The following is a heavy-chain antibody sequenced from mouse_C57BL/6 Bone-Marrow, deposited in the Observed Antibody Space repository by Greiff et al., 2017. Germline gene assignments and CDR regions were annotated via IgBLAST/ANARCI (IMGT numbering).Heavy chain of an antibody. D-gene: IGHD2-2*01. CDR1: GYTFPSYG. V-gene: IGHV1-69*01. Sequence: QVQLHQPGPGLVMPGPPVNLSCKASGYTFPSYGMPWLNQRPGQGLGWFGEIDPPDSYTNYNQKFKGKSTLTVDKSYSTAYMQLSSLTSEDSAVYYCARGGYYYAMDYWGQGTSVTVSS. J-gene: IGHJ4*01. CDR3: ARGGYYYAMDY. CDR2: IDPPDSYT.